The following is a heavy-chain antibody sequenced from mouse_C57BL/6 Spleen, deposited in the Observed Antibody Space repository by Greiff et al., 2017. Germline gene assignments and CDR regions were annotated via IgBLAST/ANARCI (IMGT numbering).Heavy chain of an antibody. V-gene: IGHV1-4*01. Sequence: VQLQQSGAELARPGASVKMSCKASGYTFTSYTMHWVKQRPGQGLEWIGYINPSSGYTKYNQKFKDKATLTADKSSSTAYMQLSSLTSEDSAVYYCARSGYDYDVGAMDYWGQGTSVTVSS. CDR3: ARSGYDYDVGAMDY. CDR2: INPSSGYT. CDR1: GYTFTSYT. D-gene: IGHD2-4*01. J-gene: IGHJ4*01.